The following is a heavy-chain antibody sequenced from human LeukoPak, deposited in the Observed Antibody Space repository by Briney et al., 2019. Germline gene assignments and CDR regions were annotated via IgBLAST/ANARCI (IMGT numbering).Heavy chain of an antibody. Sequence: GGSLRISCSASGFTFSNYWMTWVRQAPGKGLQWVASLNQAGSEKYYVDSVKGRFTISRDNAQKSLYLEMKSLSAKDTAVYYCARAVTSTEGYWGQGTLVTVSS. CDR1: GFTFSNYW. J-gene: IGHJ4*02. CDR3: ARAVTSTEGY. V-gene: IGHV3-7*03. CDR2: LNQAGSEK.